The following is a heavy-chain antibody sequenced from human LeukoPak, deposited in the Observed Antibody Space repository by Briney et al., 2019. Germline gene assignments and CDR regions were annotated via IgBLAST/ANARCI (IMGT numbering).Heavy chain of an antibody. CDR3: ARRGDGGRSFDY. CDR2: IYSGGNT. V-gene: IGHV3-53*01. CDR1: GFAVSSNY. D-gene: IGHD4-23*01. Sequence: GGSLRLSCAASGFAVSSNYLSWVRQAPGKGLEWVSVIYSGGNTYYADSVKGRFTISRGNSKNTLFLQMHSLRAEDTAVYYCARRGDGGRSFDYWGQGTLVTVSS. J-gene: IGHJ4*02.